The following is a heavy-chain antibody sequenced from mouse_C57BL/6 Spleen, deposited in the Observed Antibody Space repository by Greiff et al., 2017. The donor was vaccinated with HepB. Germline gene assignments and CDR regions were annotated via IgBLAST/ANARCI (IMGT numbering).Heavy chain of an antibody. V-gene: IGHV1-50*01. CDR2: IDPSDSYT. J-gene: IGHJ1*03. CDR1: GYTFTSYW. CDR3: ARYYYGSRGYFDV. Sequence: QVQLQQPGAELVKPGASVKLSCKASGYTFTSYWMQWVKQRPGQGLEWIGEIDPSDSYTNYNQKFKGKATLTVDTSSSTAYMQLSSLTSEDSAVYYCARYYYGSRGYFDVWGTGTTVTVSS. D-gene: IGHD1-1*01.